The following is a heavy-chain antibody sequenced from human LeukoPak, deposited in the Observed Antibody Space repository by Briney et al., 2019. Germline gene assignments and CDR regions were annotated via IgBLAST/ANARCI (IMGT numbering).Heavy chain of an antibody. CDR2: MYYSGSP. Sequence: KPSETLSLTCTVSGVSISSYYWSWIRQPPGKGLEWIGYMYYSGSPNYNPSLKSRVTISVDTYKNQSPLKLSSVTAAATAVYFCAGGSTMIRGAADYWGQGTLVTVSS. CDR3: AGGSTMIRGAADY. V-gene: IGHV4-59*01. CDR1: GVSISSYY. D-gene: IGHD3-10*01. J-gene: IGHJ4*02.